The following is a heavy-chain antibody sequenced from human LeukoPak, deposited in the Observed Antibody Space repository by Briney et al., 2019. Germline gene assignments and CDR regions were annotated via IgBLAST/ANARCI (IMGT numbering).Heavy chain of an antibody. CDR3: ARMVGLVSDY. CDR2: TYYRSKWFS. J-gene: IGHJ4*02. CDR1: GDSVSSNSAA. Sequence: SQTRSLTCAISGDSVSSNSAAWNWIRQSPSRGLEWLGRTYYRSKWFSYYAASVRSRITINPDTSKNQFSLQLKSVTPEDTAVYYCARMVGLVSDYWGQGTRVTVSS. D-gene: IGHD3-10*01. V-gene: IGHV6-1*01.